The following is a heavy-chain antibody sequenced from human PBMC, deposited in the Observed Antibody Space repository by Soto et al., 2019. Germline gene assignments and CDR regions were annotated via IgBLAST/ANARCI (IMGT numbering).Heavy chain of an antibody. Sequence: QVQLVESGGGVVQPGRSLRLSCAASGFTFSSYAMHWVRQAPGKGLEWVAVISYDGSNKYYADSVKGRFTISRDNSKNTLYLQMNSLRAEDTAVYYCAREGDITMVRGVIGLFGYWGQGTLVTVSS. D-gene: IGHD3-10*01. J-gene: IGHJ4*02. CDR1: GFTFSSYA. V-gene: IGHV3-30-3*01. CDR3: AREGDITMVRGVIGLFGY. CDR2: ISYDGSNK.